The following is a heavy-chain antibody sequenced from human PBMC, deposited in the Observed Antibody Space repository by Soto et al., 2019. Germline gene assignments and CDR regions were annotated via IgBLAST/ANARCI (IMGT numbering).Heavy chain of an antibody. CDR1: GYTFTTYN. CDR2: INAGNGNT. Sequence: QVQLVQSGAEVKEPGASVKVSCKAFGYTFTTYNIHWLRQAPGQGLQWMGWINAGNGNTRSSRKFQGRVTITRDTSETTAYMELDSLRSEDTAVYYCARVAPSGGSVPRFDPWGQGTLLTVSS. CDR3: ARVAPSGGSVPRFDP. V-gene: IGHV1-3*01. D-gene: IGHD3-10*01. J-gene: IGHJ5*02.